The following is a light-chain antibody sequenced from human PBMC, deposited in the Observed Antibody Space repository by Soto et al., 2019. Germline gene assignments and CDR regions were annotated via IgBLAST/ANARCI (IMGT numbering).Light chain of an antibody. CDR1: ESVSNN. CDR2: GAS. J-gene: IGKJ1*01. V-gene: IGKV3-15*01. CDR3: QQYSIWRT. Sequence: EIVMTQSPATLSLPPGERATLSCRASESVSNNLAWYQQKAGQAPRLLIYGASTRATGIPARFSGSGSGTEFTLTISSLQSEDFAVYYCQQYSIWRTFGQGTKV.